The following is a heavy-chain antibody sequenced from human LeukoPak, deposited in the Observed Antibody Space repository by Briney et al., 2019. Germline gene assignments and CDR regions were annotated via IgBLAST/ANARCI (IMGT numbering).Heavy chain of an antibody. D-gene: IGHD1-1*01. J-gene: IGHJ6*03. CDR3: ARDATSRVYYYYYMDV. Sequence: GGSLRLSCAASGFTFSDYYMSWIRQAPGKGLEWVSYISSSGSTIYYADSVKGRFTISRDNAKNSLYLQMNSLRAEDTAVYYCARDATSRVYYYYYMDVWGKGTTVTVSS. V-gene: IGHV3-11*04. CDR1: GFTFSDYY. CDR2: ISSSGSTI.